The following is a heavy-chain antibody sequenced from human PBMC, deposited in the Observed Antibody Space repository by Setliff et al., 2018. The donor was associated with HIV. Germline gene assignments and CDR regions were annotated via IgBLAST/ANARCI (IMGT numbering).Heavy chain of an antibody. CDR3: ARGLPADGYAFDL. V-gene: IGHV1-18*01. CDR2: ISAYNGHT. CDR1: GYSFSSYA. D-gene: IGHD6-13*01. Sequence: ASVKVSCKASGYSFSSYAISWVRQAPGQGLEWMGWISAYNGHTKFAQRFQDRLTMTTDTSTTTAYMDLRSLRSDDTAVYYCARGLPADGYAFDLWGQGTMVTVSS. J-gene: IGHJ3*01.